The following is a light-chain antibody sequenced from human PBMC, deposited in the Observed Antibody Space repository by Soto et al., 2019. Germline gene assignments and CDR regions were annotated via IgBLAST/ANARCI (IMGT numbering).Light chain of an antibody. CDR3: QQSLNPKK. J-gene: IGKJ1*01. CDR2: GAS. Sequence: RVMTHSPATLSVSPLERAILSLRASQSVGNFLAWYQQKPGQAPTLLIYGASTRATGIPDRFSGSGSGTDFTLTIDRLEPEDFAVYYCQQSLNPKKFGQGNKGDIK. V-gene: IGKV3D-15*01. CDR1: QSVGNF.